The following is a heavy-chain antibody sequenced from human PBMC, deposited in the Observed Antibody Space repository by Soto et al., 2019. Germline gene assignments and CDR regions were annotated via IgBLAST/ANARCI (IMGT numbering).Heavy chain of an antibody. Sequence: QVQLQQWGAGLLKPSETLSLTCAVYGESFSGYYWNWIRQPPGKGLEWIGEINHSGTTNYNPSLKSRVTISLDTSKNHVSLRLTSVTAADTAIYYCARGIGVVVTAPSFDYWGQGTRVTVSS. CDR2: INHSGTT. CDR1: GESFSGYY. CDR3: ARGIGVVVTAPSFDY. D-gene: IGHD2-21*02. J-gene: IGHJ4*02. V-gene: IGHV4-34*01.